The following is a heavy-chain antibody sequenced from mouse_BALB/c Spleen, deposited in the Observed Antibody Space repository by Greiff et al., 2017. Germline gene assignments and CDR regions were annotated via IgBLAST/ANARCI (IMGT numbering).Heavy chain of an antibody. CDR1: GFTFSSYT. V-gene: IGHV5-6-4*01. CDR3: TRESYRYYFDD. J-gene: IGHJ2*01. Sequence: EVQRVESGGGLVKPGGSLKLSCAASGFTFSSYTMSWVRQTPEKRLEWVATISSGGSYTYYPDSVKGRFTISRDNAKNTLYLQMSSLKSEDTAMYYCTRESYRYYFDDWGQGTTLTVSS. D-gene: IGHD2-14*01. CDR2: ISSGGSYT.